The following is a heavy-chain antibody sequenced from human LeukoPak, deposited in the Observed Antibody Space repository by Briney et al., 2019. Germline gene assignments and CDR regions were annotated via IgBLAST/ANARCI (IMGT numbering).Heavy chain of an antibody. CDR2: ISAYNGNT. Sequence: GASVKVSCKASGYTFTSYGISWVRQAPGQGLEWMGWISAYNGNTNYAQKLQGRVTITTDTSTSTACMELRSLRSDDTAVYYCARVLLSTRGMIFDYWGQGTLVTVSS. CDR1: GYTFTSYG. D-gene: IGHD5/OR15-5a*01. CDR3: ARVLLSTRGMIFDY. V-gene: IGHV1-18*01. J-gene: IGHJ4*02.